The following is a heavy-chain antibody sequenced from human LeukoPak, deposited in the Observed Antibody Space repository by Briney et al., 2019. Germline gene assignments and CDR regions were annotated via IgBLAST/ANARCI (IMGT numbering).Heavy chain of an antibody. CDR1: GGSISSDGVY. J-gene: IGHJ3*02. V-gene: IGHV4-39*07. CDR3: ARDLVTVTKGFDI. Sequence: PSETLSLTCTVSGGSISSDGVYWGWVRQPPGKGLEWIGSIFHSGGTYYNPSLKSRVSIPVDTSKNQFSLKLGSVTAADTAVYYCARDLVTVTKGFDIWGQGTMVSVSS. CDR2: IFHSGGT. D-gene: IGHD4-17*01.